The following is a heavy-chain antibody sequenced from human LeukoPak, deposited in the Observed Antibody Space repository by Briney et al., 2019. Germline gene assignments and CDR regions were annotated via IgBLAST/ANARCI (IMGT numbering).Heavy chain of an antibody. J-gene: IGHJ4*01. CDR3: ARGRGWLVGSSKFDY. Sequence: SETLSLTCAVYGGSFSGYYWSWIRQPPGKGLEWIGEINHSGSTNYNPSLKSRVTISVDTSKNQFSLKLSSVTAADTAVYYCARGRGWLVGSSKFDYWGQEPWSPSPQ. V-gene: IGHV4-34*01. CDR2: INHSGST. D-gene: IGHD6-19*01. CDR1: GGSFSGYY.